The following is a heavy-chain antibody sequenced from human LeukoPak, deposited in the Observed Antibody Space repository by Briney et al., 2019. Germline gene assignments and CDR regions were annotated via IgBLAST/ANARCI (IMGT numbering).Heavy chain of an antibody. CDR2: ISNDGRSK. Sequence: GGSLRLSCAASEFTFSSHPMHWVRQAPGKGLEWVAVISNDGRSKYYTDSAQGRITISRDNSKNTLHLQMNSLRAEDTAVYYCARAVTTPVGYHYYMDVWGKGTTVTVSS. J-gene: IGHJ6*03. V-gene: IGHV3-30*10. CDR3: ARAVTTPVGYHYYMDV. D-gene: IGHD4-17*01. CDR1: EFTFSSHP.